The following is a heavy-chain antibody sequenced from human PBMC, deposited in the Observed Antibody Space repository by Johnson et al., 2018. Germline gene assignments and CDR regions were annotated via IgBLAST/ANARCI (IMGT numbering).Heavy chain of an antibody. J-gene: IGHJ3*02. CDR2: ISYDGSNK. CDR3: AKDYRLKMGHSGWYVSGAFDI. V-gene: IGHV3-30*18. D-gene: IGHD6-19*01. Sequence: VQLVQSGGGVVQPGRSLRLSCAASGFTFSSYGMHWVRQAPGKGLEWVAVISYDGSNKYYADSVKGRFTISRDNSKNTLYLQMNSLRAEDTAVYYCAKDYRLKMGHSGWYVSGAFDIWGQGTMVTVSS. CDR1: GFTFSSYG.